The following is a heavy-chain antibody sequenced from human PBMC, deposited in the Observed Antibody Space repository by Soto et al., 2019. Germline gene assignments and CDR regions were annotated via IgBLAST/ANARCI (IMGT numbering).Heavy chain of an antibody. J-gene: IGHJ5*02. V-gene: IGHV3-64D*06. CDR1: GFTFRSYA. CDR3: VKGNWAYSYNNWFDP. CDR2: LSGDGRST. D-gene: IGHD5-18*01. Sequence: GGSLRLSCSASGFTFRSYAIHWVRQAPGKGLEYVSALSGDGRSTYYADSVKGRFTVFRDNSKNTLFLQMSSLRVEDTAVYYCVKGNWAYSYNNWFDPWGQGTLVTVPQ.